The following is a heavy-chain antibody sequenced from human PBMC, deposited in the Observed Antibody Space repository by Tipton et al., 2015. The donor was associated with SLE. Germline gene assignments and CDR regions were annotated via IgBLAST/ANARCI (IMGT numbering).Heavy chain of an antibody. J-gene: IGHJ4*02. D-gene: IGHD2-2*02. CDR1: GFTFSSYG. CDR2: IWYDGSNK. Sequence: SLRLSCAASGFTFSSYGMHWVRQAPGKGLEWVAVIWYDGSNKYYADSVKGRFTISRDNSKNTLYLQMNSLRAEDTAVDYCAKSGGIVVVPAAIDGWGQGTLVTVSS. V-gene: IGHV3-30*18. CDR3: AKSGGIVVVPAAIDG.